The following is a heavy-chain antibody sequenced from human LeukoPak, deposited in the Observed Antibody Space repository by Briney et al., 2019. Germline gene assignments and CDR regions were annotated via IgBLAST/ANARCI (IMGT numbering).Heavy chain of an antibody. J-gene: IGHJ5*02. V-gene: IGHV4-4*07. CDR1: GGSISSYY. Sequence: PSETLSLTCTISGGSISSYYWSWIRQPAGKGLEWIGRIYTSGSTNYNPSLKSRVTMSVDTSKNQFSLKLSSVTAADTAVYYCARDLVLLWFGELVPWFDPWGQGTLVTVSS. D-gene: IGHD3-10*01. CDR2: IYTSGST. CDR3: ARDLVLLWFGELVPWFDP.